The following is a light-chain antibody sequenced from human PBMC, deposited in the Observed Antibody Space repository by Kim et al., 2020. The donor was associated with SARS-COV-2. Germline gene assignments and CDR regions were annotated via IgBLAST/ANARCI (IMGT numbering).Light chain of an antibody. Sequence: VDLGQTVKITCKGDSLRSYYATWYQQKPGQAPILVIYGKNNRPSGIPDRFSGSSSGNTASLTITGTQAGDEADYYCNSRDSNDNVVFGGGTKLTVL. CDR1: SLRSYY. CDR3: NSRDSNDNVV. V-gene: IGLV3-19*01. J-gene: IGLJ2*01. CDR2: GKN.